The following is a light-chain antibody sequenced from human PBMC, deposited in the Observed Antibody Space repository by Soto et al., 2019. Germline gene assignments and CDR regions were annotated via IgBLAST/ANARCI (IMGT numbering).Light chain of an antibody. CDR3: QQYGSSPPYT. Sequence: EIVLTQSPGTLSLSPGERATLSCRASQSVSSSYLAWYQQKPGQAHRLLIYGASSRATGIPDRFCGSGSGTDLTLTISRLEPEDFAVYYCQQYGSSPPYTFGQGTKLEIK. V-gene: IGKV3-20*01. CDR2: GAS. J-gene: IGKJ2*01. CDR1: QSVSSSY.